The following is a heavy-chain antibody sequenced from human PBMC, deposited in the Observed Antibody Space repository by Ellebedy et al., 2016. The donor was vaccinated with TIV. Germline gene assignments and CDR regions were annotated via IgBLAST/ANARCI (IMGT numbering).Heavy chain of an antibody. CDR2: IWYDGTNK. J-gene: IGHJ4*02. Sequence: GESLKISCAASGFTFSSYGMHWVRQAPVKGLEWVAVIWYDGTNKFYADSMKGRFTISRDNSKNTLYLQMNSLRAEDTAVYYCARGLARAVAGSRGLVDYWGQGTLVTVSS. CDR3: ARGLARAVAGSRGLVDY. V-gene: IGHV3-33*01. D-gene: IGHD6-19*01. CDR1: GFTFSSYG.